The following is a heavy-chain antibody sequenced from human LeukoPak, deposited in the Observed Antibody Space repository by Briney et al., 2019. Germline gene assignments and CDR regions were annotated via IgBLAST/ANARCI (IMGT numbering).Heavy chain of an antibody. J-gene: IGHJ6*03. CDR2: IYYSGST. CDR1: GGSISSYY. D-gene: IGHD3-3*01. V-gene: IGHV4-59*01. CDR3: ARGNDFWSGYYEYYYYMDV. Sequence: PSETLSLTCTVSGGSISSYYWSWIRQPPGKGLEWIGYIYYSGSTNYNPSLKSRVTISVDTSKNQFSLKLSSVTAADTAVYYCARGNDFWSGYYEYYYYMDVWGRGTTVTVSS.